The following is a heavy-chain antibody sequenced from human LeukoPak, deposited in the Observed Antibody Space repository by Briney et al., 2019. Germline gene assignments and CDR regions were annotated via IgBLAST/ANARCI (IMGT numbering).Heavy chain of an antibody. V-gene: IGHV4-59*08. CDR2: ISYSGST. CDR1: GGSISSYD. J-gene: IGHJ4*02. D-gene: IGHD2-21*02. Sequence: PSETLSLTGTVSGGSISSYDWSWIRQPPGKGLEGIGYISYSGSTNYSPSPKSRVTISVDTSTTQSSPKMRSVTAADTAVYYCARLPSRVGTNDRFDSWGPGALVTASS. CDR3: ARLPSRVGTNDRFDS.